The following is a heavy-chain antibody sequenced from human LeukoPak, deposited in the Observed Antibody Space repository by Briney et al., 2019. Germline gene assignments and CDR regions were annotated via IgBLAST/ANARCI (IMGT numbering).Heavy chain of an antibody. Sequence: PSETLSLTCTVSGDSISSTTHYWGWIRQPPGKGLEWIGSIYYSGSTYYKSSLKSRVSTSVDTSKNQFSVKLSSVTAADTAVYYCARHSLGYSYGWYDALDIWGQGTMVTVSS. V-gene: IGHV4-39*01. CDR3: ARHSLGYSYGWYDALDI. D-gene: IGHD5-18*01. J-gene: IGHJ3*02. CDR1: GDSISSTTHY. CDR2: IYYSGST.